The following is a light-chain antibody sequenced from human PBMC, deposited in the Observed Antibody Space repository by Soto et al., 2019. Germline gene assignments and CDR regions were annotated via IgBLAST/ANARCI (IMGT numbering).Light chain of an antibody. CDR3: QQRSNWPPT. J-gene: IGKJ4*01. CDR2: GTS. CDR1: QSVSSD. Sequence: PGARATLACRASQSVSSDFAWYQQKPGQAPRLLIYGTSNRATDIPARFSGSGSGTDFTLTISSLQPEDFAVYYCQQRSNWPPTFGGGTKVEFK. V-gene: IGKV3-11*01.